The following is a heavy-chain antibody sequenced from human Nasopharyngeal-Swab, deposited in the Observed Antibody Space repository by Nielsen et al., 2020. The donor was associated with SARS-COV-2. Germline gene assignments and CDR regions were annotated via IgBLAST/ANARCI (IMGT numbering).Heavy chain of an antibody. J-gene: IGHJ6*02. Sequence: VGQAPGQGREGMGGINPNFGTTNYAHKFQDRAKITADQSTRTAYMELSSLRSDDTAVYYCARDTIFGLALYYYYGLGVWGQGTTVTVSS. V-gene: IGHV1-69*01. D-gene: IGHD3-3*01. CDR3: ARDTIFGLALYYYYGLGV. CDR2: INPNFGTT.